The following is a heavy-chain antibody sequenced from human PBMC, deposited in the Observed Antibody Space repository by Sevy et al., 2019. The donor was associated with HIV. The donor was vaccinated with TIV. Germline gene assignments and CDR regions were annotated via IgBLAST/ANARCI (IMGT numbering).Heavy chain of an antibody. Sequence: GGSLRLSCEVSRFTFSDFYMSWIRQAPGKGLEWVSDISSGSTYTKSADSVKGRFIISRDNAKNSLYLQMNSLRVEDTAVYYCARDRRNYAGQYFDYWGQRTLVTVSS. V-gene: IGHV3-11*06. J-gene: IGHJ4*02. CDR3: ARDRRNYAGQYFDY. D-gene: IGHD1-7*01. CDR1: RFTFSDFY. CDR2: ISSGSTYT.